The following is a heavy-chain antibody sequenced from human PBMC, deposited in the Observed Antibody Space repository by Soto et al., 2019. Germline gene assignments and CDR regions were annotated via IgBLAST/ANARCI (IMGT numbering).Heavy chain of an antibody. CDR2: ISGSGGST. CDR1: GFTFSSYA. V-gene: IGHV3-23*01. CDR3: AKTKTRGYSSLGFDY. J-gene: IGHJ4*02. D-gene: IGHD5-18*01. Sequence: LRLSCAASGFTFSSYAMSWVRQAPGKGLEWVSAISGSGGSTYYADSVKGRFTISRDNSKNTLYLQMNSLRAEDTAVYYCAKTKTRGYSSLGFDYWGQGTLVTVSS.